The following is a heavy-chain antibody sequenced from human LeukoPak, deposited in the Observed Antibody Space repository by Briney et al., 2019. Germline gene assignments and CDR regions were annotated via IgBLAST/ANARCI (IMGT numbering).Heavy chain of an antibody. CDR2: IYTSGST. J-gene: IGHJ3*02. CDR3: AREGPRYSGSSWVYAFDI. Sequence: SETLSLTCTVSGGSFSSGSYYWSWIRQPAGKGLEWVGRIYTSGSTNYNPSLKSRVTISVDTSKNQFSLKLSSVTAADTAVYYCAREGPRYSGSSWVYAFDIWGQGTMVTVSS. CDR1: GGSFSSGSYY. D-gene: IGHD6-13*01. V-gene: IGHV4-61*02.